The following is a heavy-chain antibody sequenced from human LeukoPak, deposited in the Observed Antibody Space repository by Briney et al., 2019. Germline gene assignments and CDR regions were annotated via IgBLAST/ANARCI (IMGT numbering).Heavy chain of an antibody. CDR2: IYWNSVDV. Sequence: GGSLRLSCTASGFTVNDHAMHWVRQVPGKGLGWVSGIYWNSVDVGYADSVKGRFTISRDNAKNSLFLQMNSLTAEDTAVYYCARDSGTYFDSTGEWFDPWGQGTLVTVSS. D-gene: IGHD3-22*01. CDR3: ARDSGTYFDSTGEWFDP. V-gene: IGHV3-9*01. CDR1: GFTVNDHA. J-gene: IGHJ5*02.